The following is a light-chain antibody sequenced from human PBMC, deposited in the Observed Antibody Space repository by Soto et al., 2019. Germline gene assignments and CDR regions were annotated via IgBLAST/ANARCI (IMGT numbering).Light chain of an antibody. CDR1: QNIDTY. CDR3: QQSYTTPRT. J-gene: IGKJ4*02. V-gene: IGKV1-39*01. Sequence: PSSLSASVGDRFTITCRASQNIDTYLNWYQQKPGKAPKLLIYIAYSLQSGVPTRFSGSGSGTEFTLTISSLQREDFATYYCQQSYTTPRTFGAGTKVDIK. CDR2: IAY.